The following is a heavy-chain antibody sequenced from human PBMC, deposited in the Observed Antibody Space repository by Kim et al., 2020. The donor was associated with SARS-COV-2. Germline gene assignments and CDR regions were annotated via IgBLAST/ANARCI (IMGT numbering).Heavy chain of an antibody. CDR2: INPSGGAT. Sequence: ASVKVSCKASGNTFTRYYMHWVRRAPGQGLEWMGIINPSGGATIYAQVLRGRVTMTRDTSTSTVYMELTTLRSEDTAIYYCATDLLGSGTLLARQGRRPSYHYCGLDVWGQGTAVTVSS. J-gene: IGHJ6*02. D-gene: IGHD1-1*01. V-gene: IGHV1-46*01. CDR1: GNTFTRYY. CDR3: ATDLLGSGTLLARQGRRPSYHYCGLDV.